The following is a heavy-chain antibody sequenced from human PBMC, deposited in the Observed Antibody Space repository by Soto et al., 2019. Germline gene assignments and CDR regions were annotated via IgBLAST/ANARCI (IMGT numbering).Heavy chain of an antibody. CDR2: IKQDGSEK. J-gene: IGHJ3*02. V-gene: IGHV3-7*01. CDR3: ARDHGRYFDWGDAFDI. D-gene: IGHD3-9*01. Sequence: PGGALRLSCAASGFTFSSYWMSWVRQAPGKGLEWVANIKQDGSEKYYVDSVKGRFTISRDNAKNSLYLQMNSLRAEDTAVYYCARDHGRYFDWGDAFDIWGQGTMVTVSS. CDR1: GFTFSSYW.